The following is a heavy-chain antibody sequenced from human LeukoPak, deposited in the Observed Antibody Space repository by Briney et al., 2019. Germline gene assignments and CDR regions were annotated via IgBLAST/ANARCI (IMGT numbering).Heavy chain of an antibody. D-gene: IGHD3-22*01. J-gene: IGHJ4*02. CDR1: GFTFDDYG. CDR3: ARAHDYYDSSGTYFDY. V-gene: IGHV3-20*04. Sequence: GGSLRLSCAASGFTFDDYGMSWVRQAPGKGLEWVSGINRNGGSTGYADSVKGRFTISRDNAKNSLYLQMNSLRAEDTALYYCARAHDYYDSSGTYFDYWGQGTLVTVSS. CDR2: INRNGGST.